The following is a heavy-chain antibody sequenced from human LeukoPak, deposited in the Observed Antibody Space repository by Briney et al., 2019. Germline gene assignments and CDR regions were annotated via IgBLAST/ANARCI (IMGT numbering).Heavy chain of an antibody. Sequence: ASVKVSCKASGGTFSSYAISWVRQAPGQGLEWMGGIIPIFGTANHAQKFQGRVTITADESTSTAYMELSSLRSEDTAVYYCARGPHTSFDSSSWYGVVFLWGQGTLVTVSS. D-gene: IGHD6-13*01. CDR3: ARGPHTSFDSSSWYGVVFL. CDR1: GGTFSSYA. V-gene: IGHV1-69*13. J-gene: IGHJ4*02. CDR2: IIPIFGTA.